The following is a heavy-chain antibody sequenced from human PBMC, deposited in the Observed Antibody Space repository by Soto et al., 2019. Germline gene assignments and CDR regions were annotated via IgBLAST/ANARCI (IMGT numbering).Heavy chain of an antibody. CDR3: ERGGYGDNSEDAFYI. D-gene: IGHD5-18*01. Sequence: GESLKISCKGSGYTFTTYWIGWVRQMPGTGLEWMGIVSSGDSNTRYSPSFQGQVTISADKSINTAYLQWSSLKASDTAMYYCERGGYGDNSEDAFYIWGPGPMVTV. J-gene: IGHJ3*02. CDR1: GYTFTTYW. V-gene: IGHV5-51*01. CDR2: VSSGDSNT.